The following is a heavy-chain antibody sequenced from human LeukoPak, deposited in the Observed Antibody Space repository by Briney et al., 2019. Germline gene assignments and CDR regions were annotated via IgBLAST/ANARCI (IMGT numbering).Heavy chain of an antibody. Sequence: ASVKVSCTSSGYTFTVYFMHWVRQDPRQGLQWMGWINPNTGGTDYAQKFQGRVTMTRDTSISTVYMELSSLRSDDTAVYYCARADSVPAGDYHYWYMDVWGKGTTVTVSS. J-gene: IGHJ6*03. D-gene: IGHD6-13*01. CDR3: ARADSVPAGDYHYWYMDV. CDR1: GYTFTVYF. CDR2: INPNTGGT. V-gene: IGHV1-2*02.